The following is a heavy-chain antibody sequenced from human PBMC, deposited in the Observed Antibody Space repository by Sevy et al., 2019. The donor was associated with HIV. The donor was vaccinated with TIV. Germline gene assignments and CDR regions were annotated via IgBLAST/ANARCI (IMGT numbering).Heavy chain of an antibody. CDR2: ISSTGSIL. Sequence: GESLKISCAASGFMFSSYDMNWVRQAPGKGLEWVSYISSTGSILNYADSVRGRFTISRDNAKNSVFLQMNSLRAEDTAFYYCARDLPPSATTVAHYDYWGQGSLVTVSS. J-gene: IGHJ4*02. V-gene: IGHV3-48*03. CDR1: GFMFSSYD. D-gene: IGHD4-17*01. CDR3: ARDLPPSATTVAHYDY.